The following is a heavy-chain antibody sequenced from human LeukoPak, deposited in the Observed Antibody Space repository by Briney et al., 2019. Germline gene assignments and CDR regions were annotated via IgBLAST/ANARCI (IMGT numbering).Heavy chain of an antibody. V-gene: IGHV1-69*06. J-gene: IGHJ5*02. CDR2: SIPIFGTA. D-gene: IGHD2-2*01. CDR3: ASLGQHCSSTSCYDGKRFDH. Sequence: ASVTVSFKSSGGTFSSYAISWVRQARGQGLEWMGRSIPIFGTANYAQKFQGRVTITADKSTSTAYMELSSLRSEDTAVYYCASLGQHCSSTSCYDGKRFDHWGQGTLVTVSS. CDR1: GGTFSSYA.